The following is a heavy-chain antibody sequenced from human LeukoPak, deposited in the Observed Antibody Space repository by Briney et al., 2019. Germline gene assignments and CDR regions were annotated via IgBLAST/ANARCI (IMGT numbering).Heavy chain of an antibody. J-gene: IGHJ4*02. CDR2: IYHSGST. V-gene: IGHV4-38-2*02. Sequence: SETLSLTCTVSGYSISSGYYWGWIRQPPGKGLEWIGSIYHSGSTYYNPSLKSRVTISVDTSKNQFSLKLSSVTAADTAVYYCASHGSRTHFDYWGQGTLVTVSS. CDR3: ASHGSRTHFDY. CDR1: GYSISSGYY.